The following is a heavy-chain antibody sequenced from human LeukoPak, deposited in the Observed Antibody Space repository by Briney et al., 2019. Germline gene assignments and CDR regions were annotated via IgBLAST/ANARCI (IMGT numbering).Heavy chain of an antibody. CDR2: TSGSSRDT. J-gene: IGHJ4*02. D-gene: IGHD6-19*01. Sequence: PGGSLRLSCVASGFTFSDSAVAWVRQAPGKGLEWVSSTSGSSRDTSYADSVKGRFTISRDNSKNTVYLQMNSLRVEDTATYSCRRPGSGWYLGPIDDWGPGTLVTVSS. V-gene: IGHV3-23*01. CDR1: GFTFSDSA. CDR3: RRPGSGWYLGPIDD.